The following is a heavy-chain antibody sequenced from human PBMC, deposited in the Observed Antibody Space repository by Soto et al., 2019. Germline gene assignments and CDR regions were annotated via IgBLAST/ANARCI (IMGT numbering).Heavy chain of an antibody. CDR3: AKDRARYCGGGSCYSIFDY. Sequence: QVQLVESGGGVVQPGRSLRLSCAASGFTFSSYGMHWVRQAPGKGLEWVAVISYDGSNKYYADSVKGRFTISRDNSNNTLYLQMNSLRAEDTAVYYCAKDRARYCGGGSCYSIFDYWGQGTLVTVSS. J-gene: IGHJ4*02. D-gene: IGHD2-15*01. CDR2: ISYDGSNK. V-gene: IGHV3-30*18. CDR1: GFTFSSYG.